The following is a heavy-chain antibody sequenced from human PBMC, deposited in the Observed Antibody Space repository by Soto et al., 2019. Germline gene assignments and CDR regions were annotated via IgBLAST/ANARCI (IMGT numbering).Heavy chain of an antibody. CDR1: GGSISSGGYY. CDR3: ARGSSGTTTDWFDP. V-gene: IGHV4-31*03. D-gene: IGHD1-7*01. Sequence: SETLSLTCTVSGGSISSGGYYWSWIRQHPGKGLEWIGYIYYSGSTYYNPSLKSRVTISVDTSKNKFSLKLSSVTAADTAVYYCARGSSGTTTDWFDPWGQGTLVTVSS. CDR2: IYYSGST. J-gene: IGHJ5*02.